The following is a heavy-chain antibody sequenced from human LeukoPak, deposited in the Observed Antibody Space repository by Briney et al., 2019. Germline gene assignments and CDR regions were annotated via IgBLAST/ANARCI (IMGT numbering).Heavy chain of an antibody. V-gene: IGHV3-21*01. CDR1: GFIFSSYS. Sequence: GGSLRLSCTASGFIFSSYSLSWVRQAPGKGLEWVSSISDSGSYIYYADSMKGRFTISRDNAKNSLYLQMNSLRAEDTAVYYCARARDGYNYYYFDYWGQGTLITVSS. D-gene: IGHD5-24*01. CDR3: ARARDGYNYYYFDY. CDR2: ISDSGSYI. J-gene: IGHJ4*02.